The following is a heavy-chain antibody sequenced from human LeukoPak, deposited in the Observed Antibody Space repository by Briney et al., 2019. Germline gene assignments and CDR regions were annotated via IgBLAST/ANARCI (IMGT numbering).Heavy chain of an antibody. CDR1: GYTFTSYD. CDR2: MNPNSGNT. D-gene: IGHD1-1*01. Sequence: ASVKVSCKASGYTFTSYDINWVRQATGQGLEWMGWMNPNSGNTGYAQKFQGRVTMTRNTSISTAYMELSSLRSGDTAVYYCARGMSEAGTYYYYMDVWGKGTTVTISS. V-gene: IGHV1-8*01. J-gene: IGHJ6*03. CDR3: ARGMSEAGTYYYYMDV.